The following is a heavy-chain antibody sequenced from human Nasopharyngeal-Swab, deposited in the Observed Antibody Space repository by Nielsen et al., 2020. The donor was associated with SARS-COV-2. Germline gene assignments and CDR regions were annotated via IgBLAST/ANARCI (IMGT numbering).Heavy chain of an antibody. J-gene: IGHJ4*02. D-gene: IGHD2-15*01. CDR3: ARMDAATDF. CDR1: GGSINDYY. Sequence: SETLSLTCTVSGGSINDYYWNWIRQPPGKGLEWVGYVYYTGGTSYNPSLKSRVTISLDTSKKQFSLRLTSVNPADTAIYYCARMDAATDFWGQGTLVTVSS. CDR2: VYYTGGT. V-gene: IGHV4-59*08.